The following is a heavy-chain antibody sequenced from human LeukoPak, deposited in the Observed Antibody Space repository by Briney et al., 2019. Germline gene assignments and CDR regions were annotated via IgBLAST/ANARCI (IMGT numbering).Heavy chain of an antibody. CDR3: SRATATSRYSYYGMDV. Sequence: GRSLRLSCAASGFNFGDYAMSWVRQAPGEGLEWVGLIRNKVYGGTSEYAASVKGGFSISRDDSESIAYLHMNSLTTDDSAVYYCSRATATSRYSYYGMDVWGQGTTVTVSS. CDR1: GFNFGDYA. J-gene: IGHJ6*02. CDR2: IRNKVYGGTS. D-gene: IGHD2-2*01. V-gene: IGHV3-49*04.